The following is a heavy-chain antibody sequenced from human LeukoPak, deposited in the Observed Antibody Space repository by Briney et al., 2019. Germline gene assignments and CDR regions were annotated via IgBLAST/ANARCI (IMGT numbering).Heavy chain of an antibody. Sequence: ESSETLSLTCTVSGYSISSGYYWGWIRQPPGKGLEWIGSIYHSGSTYYNPSLKSRVTISVDTSKNQFSLKLSSVTAADTAVYYCARRGARFGVTMIVGAPFDYWGQGTLVTVSS. CDR1: GYSISSGYY. V-gene: IGHV4-38-2*02. D-gene: IGHD3-22*01. CDR3: ARRGARFGVTMIVGAPFDY. CDR2: IYHSGST. J-gene: IGHJ4*02.